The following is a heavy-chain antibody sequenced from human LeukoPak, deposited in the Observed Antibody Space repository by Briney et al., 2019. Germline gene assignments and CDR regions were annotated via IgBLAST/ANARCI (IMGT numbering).Heavy chain of an antibody. CDR2: ITASGTAM. D-gene: IGHD4-23*01. V-gene: IGHV3-48*01. J-gene: IGHJ3*02. CDR3: AKDIYGGDDAFDI. Sequence: PGGSLRLSCAASGFTFSSYSMNWVRQAPGKGPEWVSHITASGTAMFYADSVKGRFTISRDNAKNSLYLQMNSLRAEDTALYYCAKDIYGGDDAFDIWGQGTMVTVSS. CDR1: GFTFSSYS.